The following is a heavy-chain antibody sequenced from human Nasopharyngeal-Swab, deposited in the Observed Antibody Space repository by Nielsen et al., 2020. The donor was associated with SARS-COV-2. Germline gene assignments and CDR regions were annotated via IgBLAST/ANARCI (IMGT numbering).Heavy chain of an antibody. Sequence: SETLSLTCTVSGGSISNKLYYWGWIRQPPGKGLEWIGNIYYTGSTYYNPSLKSRLTILVDTSKNHFSLTLTSVTAADTAVYYCARYQAVVAGGDAFDIWGQGTMVAVSS. J-gene: IGHJ3*02. CDR2: IYYTGST. D-gene: IGHD6-19*01. CDR3: ARYQAVVAGGDAFDI. CDR1: GGSISNKLYY. V-gene: IGHV4-39*02.